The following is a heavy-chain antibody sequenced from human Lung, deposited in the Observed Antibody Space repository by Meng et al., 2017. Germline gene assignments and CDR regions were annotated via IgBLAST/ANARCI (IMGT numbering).Heavy chain of an antibody. J-gene: IGHJ5*02. CDR2: IGHSGFT. D-gene: IGHD6-19*01. CDR3: VRSSAWVRTGFDP. V-gene: IGHV4-39*01. CDR1: GGSTSSGGYN. Sequence: RPLDESGAGLGKSPQALSLTCGCSGGSTSSGGYNWGWIPQTPGKGLEWIGRIGHSGFTYYTPSLKSRVAVSLDTSKSQFSLMLTSVTAADTAVYYCVRSSAWVRTGFDPWGQGTLVTVSS.